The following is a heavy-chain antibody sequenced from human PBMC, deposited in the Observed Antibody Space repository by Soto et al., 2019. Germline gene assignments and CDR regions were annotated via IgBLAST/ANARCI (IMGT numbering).Heavy chain of an antibody. D-gene: IGHD2-2*01. CDR2: INTNTGNP. CDR3: ARVPRSYCSSTSCQGPFDY. V-gene: IGHV7-4-1*01. CDR1: GYTFTSYA. Sequence: PVKVSSKDSGYTFTSYARNWLRQAHEQGLEWMGWINTNTGNPTYAQGFTGRFVFSLDTSVSTAYLQICSLKAEDTAVYYCARVPRSYCSSTSCQGPFDYWGQGTLVTGSS. J-gene: IGHJ4*02.